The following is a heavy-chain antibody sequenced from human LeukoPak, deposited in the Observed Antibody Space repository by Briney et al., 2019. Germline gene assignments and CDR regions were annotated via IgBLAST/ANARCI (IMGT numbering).Heavy chain of an antibody. D-gene: IGHD5-12*01. CDR2: IYPGDSDT. CDR1: GYSFTSYW. CDR3: ARATSGYDSPPVPYYFDY. J-gene: IGHJ4*02. V-gene: IGHV5-51*01. Sequence: GESLKISCKGSGYSFTSYWIGWVRQMPGKGLEWMGIIYPGDSDTRYSPSFQGQVTISADKSISTAYLQWSSLKASDTAMYYCARATSGYDSPPVPYYFDYWGQGTLVTVSS.